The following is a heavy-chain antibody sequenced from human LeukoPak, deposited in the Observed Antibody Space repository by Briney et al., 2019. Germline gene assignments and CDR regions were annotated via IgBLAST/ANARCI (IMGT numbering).Heavy chain of an antibody. D-gene: IGHD4-17*01. Sequence: SETLSLTCAVYGGSFSGYYWSWIRQPPGKGLEWIGEINHSGSTNYNPSLRSRVTISVDTSKNQFSLKLSSVTAADTAVYYCARGIYGDYGHYYYGMDVWGQGTTVTVSS. V-gene: IGHV4-34*01. J-gene: IGHJ6*02. CDR2: INHSGST. CDR3: ARGIYGDYGHYYYGMDV. CDR1: GGSFSGYY.